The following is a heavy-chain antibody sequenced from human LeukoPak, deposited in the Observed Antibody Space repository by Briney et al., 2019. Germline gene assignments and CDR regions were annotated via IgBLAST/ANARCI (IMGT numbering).Heavy chain of an antibody. CDR1: GGSISSGGYY. CDR3: ARGADDYYGSGSYYRSPYDY. J-gene: IGHJ4*02. CDR2: IYYSGST. D-gene: IGHD3-10*01. Sequence: SETLSLTCTVSGGSISSGGYYWSWIRQHPGKGLEWIGYIYYSGSTYYNPSLKSRVTISVDTSKNQFSLKLSSVTAADTAVYYCARGADDYYGSGSYYRSPYDYWGQGTLVTVSS. V-gene: IGHV4-31*03.